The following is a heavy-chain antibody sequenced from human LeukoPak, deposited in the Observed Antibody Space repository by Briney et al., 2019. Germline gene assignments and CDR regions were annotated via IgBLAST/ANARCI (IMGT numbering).Heavy chain of an antibody. V-gene: IGHV3-11*03. D-gene: IGHD5-12*01. J-gene: IGHJ6*02. Sequence: GGSLRLSCTASGFTFSNYAMTWVRQAPGKGLEWVSYISSSSSYTNYADSVKGRFTISRDNAKNSLYLQMNSLRAEDTAVYYCARRYSGYDPSYYYYYGMDVWGQGTTVTVSS. CDR3: ARRYSGYDPSYYYYYGMDV. CDR2: ISSSSSYT. CDR1: GFTFSNYA.